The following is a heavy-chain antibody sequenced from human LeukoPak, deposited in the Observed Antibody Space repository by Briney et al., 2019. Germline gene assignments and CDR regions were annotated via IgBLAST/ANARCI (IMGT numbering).Heavy chain of an antibody. J-gene: IGHJ5*02. CDR1: GYTFTGYY. CDR2: INPKSGGT. CDR3: AREECGFDP. Sequence: VASVKVSCKASGYTFTGYYMHWVRQAPGQGLEWMGWINPKSGGTNYAQKFQGRVTTTRDTSIHTAYMELSRLRSDDTAVYYCAREECGFDPWGQGTLVTVSS. D-gene: IGHD3-3*01. V-gene: IGHV1-2*02.